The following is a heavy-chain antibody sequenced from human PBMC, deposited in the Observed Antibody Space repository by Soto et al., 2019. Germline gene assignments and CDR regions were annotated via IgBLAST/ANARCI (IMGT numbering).Heavy chain of an antibody. J-gene: IGHJ6*02. D-gene: IGHD3-10*01. CDR3: ARGGRAVRVGGEYYYGMDV. Sequence: GGSLRLSCAASRFTFSAYSMHWVRQAPGKGLEWVSSISSSSSYIYYADSVKGRFTISRDNAKNSLYLQLNSLSAEDTALYYCARGGRAVRVGGEYYYGMDVWGQGTTVTVSS. CDR2: ISSSSSYI. CDR1: RFTFSAYS. V-gene: IGHV3-21*01.